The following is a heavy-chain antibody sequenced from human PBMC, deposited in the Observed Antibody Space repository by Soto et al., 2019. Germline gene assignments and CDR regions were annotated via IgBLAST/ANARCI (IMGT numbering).Heavy chain of an antibody. J-gene: IGHJ5*02. Sequence: GGSLSLSCPASGLSFSSYSMNWVRQAPGKGLGWVSYISSSSSTIYYADSVKGRFTISRDNAKNSLYLQMNSLRAEDTAVYYCARDGLGLNWFAPRGKGTLLTVSS. CDR1: GLSFSSYS. CDR3: ARDGLGLNWFAP. D-gene: IGHD4-17*01. V-gene: IGHV3-48*01. CDR2: ISSSSSTI.